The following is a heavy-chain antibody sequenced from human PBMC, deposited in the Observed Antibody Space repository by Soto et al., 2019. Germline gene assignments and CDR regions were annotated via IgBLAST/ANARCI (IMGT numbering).Heavy chain of an antibody. CDR1: GGTFSRHA. J-gene: IGHJ5*02. CDR2: IIPLFGTT. CDR3: ARAAIHGSSCYFRVDP. D-gene: IGHD6-13*01. V-gene: IGHV1-69*01. Sequence: QVQLVQSGSEVKMPGSSVKVSCKSSGGTFSRHAINWVRQAPGQGLEWMGGIIPLFGTTNYAQKSKGRVTISADESTSTAYMELSSLTSEDAAVYYCARAAIHGSSCYFRVDPWGQGTRVHASS.